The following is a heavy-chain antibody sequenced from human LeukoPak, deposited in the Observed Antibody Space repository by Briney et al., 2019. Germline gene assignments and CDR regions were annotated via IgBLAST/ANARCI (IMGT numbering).Heavy chain of an antibody. J-gene: IGHJ4*02. CDR1: GGSISSGSYY. Sequence: PSETLSLTCTVSGGSISSGSYYWSWIRQPAGKGLEWIGRIYTSGSTNYNPSLKSRVTMSVDTSKNQFSLKLSSVTAADTAVYYCARDPYSDTATGFDYWGQGTLVTVSS. CDR3: ARDPYSDTATGFDY. CDR2: IYTSGST. V-gene: IGHV4-61*02. D-gene: IGHD5-18*01.